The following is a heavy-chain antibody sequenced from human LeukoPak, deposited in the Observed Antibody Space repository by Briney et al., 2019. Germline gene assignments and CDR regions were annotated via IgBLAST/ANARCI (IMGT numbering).Heavy chain of an antibody. CDR2: IYYSGSS. Sequence: SETLSLTCTVSGGSINNGGYYWSWIRQHPGKGLEWIGYIYYSGSSYYNPSLRSRVTISVDTSKNHFSLKLSSVTAADTAVYYCAGNRDGYNSFDYWGQGTLVTVSS. J-gene: IGHJ4*02. CDR1: GGSINNGGYY. D-gene: IGHD5-24*01. V-gene: IGHV4-31*03. CDR3: AGNRDGYNSFDY.